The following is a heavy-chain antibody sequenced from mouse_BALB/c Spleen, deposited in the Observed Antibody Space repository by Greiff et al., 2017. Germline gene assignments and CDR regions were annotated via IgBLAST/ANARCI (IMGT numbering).Heavy chain of an antibody. CDR2: ISYSGST. CDR3: ARWGGGYAMDY. Sequence: EVQLVESGPGLVKPSQSLSLTCTVTGYSITSDYAWNWIRQFPGNKLEWMGYISYSGSTSYNPSLKRRISITRDTSKNQFFLQLNSVTTEDTATYYGARWGGGYAMDYWGQGTSVTVSS. CDR1: GYSITSDYA. J-gene: IGHJ4*01. V-gene: IGHV3-2*02.